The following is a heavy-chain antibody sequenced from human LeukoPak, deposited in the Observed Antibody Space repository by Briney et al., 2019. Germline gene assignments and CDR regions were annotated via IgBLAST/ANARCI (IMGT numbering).Heavy chain of an antibody. CDR2: IIPIFGTA. J-gene: IGHJ4*02. CDR1: GGTFSSYA. Sequence: SVKVSCKASGGTFSSYAISGVRQAPVQGLECMGGIIPIFGTANYAQKFQSRVTSTADESTSTAYMELSSVRYEGTAVYYCAREADYDFWSGLSRAFDYWGQGTLVTVSS. V-gene: IGHV1-69*13. CDR3: AREADYDFWSGLSRAFDY. D-gene: IGHD3-3*01.